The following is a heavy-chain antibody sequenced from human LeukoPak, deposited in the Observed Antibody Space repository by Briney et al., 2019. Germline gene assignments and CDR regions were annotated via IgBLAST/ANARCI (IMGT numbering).Heavy chain of an antibody. V-gene: IGHV3-23*01. CDR3: AKDPKDNSAS. CDR2: ISSSGGTT. CDR1: GFTFSSYA. Sequence: GGSLRLSCAASGFTFSSYAMSWVRQAPGRGLEWVSTISSSGGTTYYADSVKGRFTISRDNSKNTLYLQMNNLRAEDTAVYYCAKDPKDNSASWGLGTLVTVSS. D-gene: IGHD1-1*01. J-gene: IGHJ5*02.